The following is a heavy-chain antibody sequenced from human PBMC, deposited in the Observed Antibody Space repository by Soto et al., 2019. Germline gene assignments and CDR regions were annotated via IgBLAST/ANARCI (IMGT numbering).Heavy chain of an antibody. Sequence: SETLSLICAVYGGSFSGYYWSWIRQPPGKGLEWIGEINHSGSTNYNPSLKSRVTISVDTSKNQFSLKLSSVTAADTAVYYCARGQLIAAAGTIDPWGQGTLVTVSS. V-gene: IGHV4-34*01. CDR2: INHSGST. J-gene: IGHJ5*02. CDR1: GGSFSGYY. CDR3: ARGQLIAAAGTIDP. D-gene: IGHD6-13*01.